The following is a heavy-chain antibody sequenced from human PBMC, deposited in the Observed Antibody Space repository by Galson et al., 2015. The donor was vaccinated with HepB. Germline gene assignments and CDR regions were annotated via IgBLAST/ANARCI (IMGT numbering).Heavy chain of an antibody. D-gene: IGHD3-3*01. CDR3: ATSTYYDFWSGYYRQGAFDI. CDR2: IIPIFGTA. CDR1: GVTFSSNA. V-gene: IGHV1-69*13. J-gene: IGHJ3*02. Sequence: SVKVSCKASGVTFSSNAISWVRQAPGQGLEWMGGIIPIFGTANYAQKFQGRVTITADESTSTAYMELSSLRSEDTAVYYCATSTYYDFWSGYYRQGAFDIWGQGTMVTVSS.